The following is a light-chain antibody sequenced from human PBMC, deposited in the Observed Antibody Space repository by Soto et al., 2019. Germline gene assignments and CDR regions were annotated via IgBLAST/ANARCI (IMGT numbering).Light chain of an antibody. V-gene: IGKV3-20*01. CDR1: QTVSTSF. CDR3: QHYDWSLTWT. CDR2: GAS. J-gene: IGKJ1*01. Sequence: EMVLTQSRAEPDLRTRERPPLSCRASQTVSTSFLAWYPQTRGQAPRLLSYGASTRATGVPDRFSGSGSGTDFTLTISELEPEDFAVYYCQHYDWSLTWTVGPGTKVDIK.